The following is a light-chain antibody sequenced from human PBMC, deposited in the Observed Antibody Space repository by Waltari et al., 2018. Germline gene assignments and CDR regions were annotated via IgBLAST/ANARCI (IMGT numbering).Light chain of an antibody. Sequence: QSALTHPAPVSGSPGHSIPISCTGTSRDVGGYTYVSWYQQHPGKAPKLMIYEVSNRPSGVSNRFSGSKSGNTASLTISGLQAEDEADYYCSSYTSSSTSHVVFGGGTKLTVL. V-gene: IGLV2-14*01. CDR1: SRDVGGYTY. CDR2: EVS. CDR3: SSYTSSSTSHVV. J-gene: IGLJ2*01.